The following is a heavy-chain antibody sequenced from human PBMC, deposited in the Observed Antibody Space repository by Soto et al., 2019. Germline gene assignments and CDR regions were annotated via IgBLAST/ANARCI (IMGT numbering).Heavy chain of an antibody. CDR2: LVPVFGTA. J-gene: IGHJ4*02. Sequence: QVQLVQSGAEVKKPGSSVKVSCKASGGTFSSLAISWVRQAAGQGLEWMGGLVPVFGTANYAQKFQDRVTISADKCTSTSYMEVSSLRSGDTAVYYCARRAGVFDYWGQGTLVTVSS. CDR1: GGTFSSLA. D-gene: IGHD3-10*01. V-gene: IGHV1-69*06. CDR3: ARRAGVFDY.